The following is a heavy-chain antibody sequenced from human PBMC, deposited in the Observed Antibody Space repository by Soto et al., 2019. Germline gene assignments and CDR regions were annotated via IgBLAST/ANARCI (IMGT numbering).Heavy chain of an antibody. J-gene: IGHJ6*03. V-gene: IGHV1-3*01. CDR1: GDTITSYA. CDR2: INAGNGNT. Sequence: ASVKASCKSSGDTITSYAMHWVRQAPEQRLEWMGWINAGNGNTKYSQKFQGRVTITRDTSASTAYMELSSLRSEDTAVYYCARTGGGSSKSSYFYYYMDVWGKGTTVTVS. D-gene: IGHD2-8*02. CDR3: ARTGGGSSKSSYFYYYMDV.